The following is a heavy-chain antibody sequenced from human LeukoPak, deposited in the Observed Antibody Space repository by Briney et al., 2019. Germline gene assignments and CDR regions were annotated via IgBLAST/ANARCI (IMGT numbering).Heavy chain of an antibody. Sequence: SETLSLTCTVSGGSISSSSNYWGWIRQPPGKGLEWIGSIYYSGSTYYNPSLKSRVTISVDTSKNQFSLKLSSVTAADTAVYYCARVGIFNWFDPWGQGTLVTVSS. V-gene: IGHV4-39*07. CDR2: IYYSGST. CDR3: ARVGIFNWFDP. J-gene: IGHJ5*02. CDR1: GGSISSSSNY. D-gene: IGHD2-15*01.